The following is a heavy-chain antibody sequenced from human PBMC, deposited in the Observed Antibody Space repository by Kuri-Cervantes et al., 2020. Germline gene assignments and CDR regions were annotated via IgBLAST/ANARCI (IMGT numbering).Heavy chain of an antibody. CDR3: AKDLGGYNFY. D-gene: IGHD5-24*01. CDR2: INWNGGST. J-gene: IGHJ4*02. V-gene: IGHV3-20*04. Sequence: GESLKISCAASGFTFDDYGMSWVRQAPGKGLEWVSGINWNGGSTGYADSVKGRFTISRDNSKNTLYLQMNSLRAEDTAVYYCAKDLGGYNFYWGQGTLVTVSS. CDR1: GFTFDDYG.